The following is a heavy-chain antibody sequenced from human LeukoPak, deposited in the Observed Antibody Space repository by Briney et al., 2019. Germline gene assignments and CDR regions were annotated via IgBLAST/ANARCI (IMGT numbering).Heavy chain of an antibody. CDR3: ARDTAARPLDY. Sequence: GSLRLSCAASEFTFGNYVMSWIRQPPGKGLEWIGYIYYSGSTNYNPSLKSRVTISVDTSKNQFSLKLSSVTAADTAVYYCARDTAARPLDYWGQGTLVTVSS. CDR1: EFTFGNYV. D-gene: IGHD6-6*01. CDR2: IYYSGST. J-gene: IGHJ4*02. V-gene: IGHV4-59*01.